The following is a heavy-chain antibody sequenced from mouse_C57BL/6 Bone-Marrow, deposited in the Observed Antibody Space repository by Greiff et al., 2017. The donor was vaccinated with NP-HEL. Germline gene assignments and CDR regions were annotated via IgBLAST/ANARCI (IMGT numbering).Heavy chain of an antibody. CDR1: GFTFSSYG. J-gene: IGHJ3*01. D-gene: IGHD2-1*01. CDR3: ARHRCGNYSWFAY. V-gene: IGHV5-6*01. CDR2: ISSGGSYT. Sequence: EVQVVESGGDLVKPGGSLKLSCAASGFTFSSYGMSWVRQTPDKRLEWVATISSGGSYTYYPDSVKGRFTISRDNAKNTLYLQMSSLKSEDTAMYYCARHRCGNYSWFAYWGQGTLVTVSA.